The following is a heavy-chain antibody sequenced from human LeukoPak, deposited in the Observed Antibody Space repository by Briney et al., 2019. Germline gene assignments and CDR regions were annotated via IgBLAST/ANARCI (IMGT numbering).Heavy chain of an antibody. CDR2: IIPILGVA. V-gene: IGHV1-69*04. CDR3: ARDEVGRVGAT. Sequence: GASVKVSCKASGGTFSSYTISWVRQAPGQGLEWMGRIIPILGVANYAQKFQGRVTITADKSTSTAYMELSSLRSEDTAVYYCARDEVGRVGATWGQGTLVTVSS. J-gene: IGHJ5*02. D-gene: IGHD1-26*01. CDR1: GGTFSSYT.